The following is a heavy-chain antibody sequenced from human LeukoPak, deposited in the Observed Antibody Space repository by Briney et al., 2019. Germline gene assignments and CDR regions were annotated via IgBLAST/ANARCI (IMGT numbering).Heavy chain of an antibody. Sequence: GASVKVSCKASGYTFTGYYMHWVRQAPGQGLEWMGWINPNSGGTNYAQKFQGRVTMTRDTSISTAYMELSRLRSDDTAVYYCARVHDYDFWSGYRFDDAFDIWGQGTMVTVSS. J-gene: IGHJ3*02. V-gene: IGHV1-2*02. CDR1: GYTFTGYY. CDR2: INPNSGGT. CDR3: ARVHDYDFWSGYRFDDAFDI. D-gene: IGHD3-3*01.